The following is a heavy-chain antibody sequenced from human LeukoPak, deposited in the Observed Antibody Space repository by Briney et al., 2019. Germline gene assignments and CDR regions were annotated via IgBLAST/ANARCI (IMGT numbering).Heavy chain of an antibody. CDR3: AKDPYDYGDYVPDY. CDR2: ISYDGSNK. J-gene: IGHJ4*02. Sequence: GRSLGLSCAASGFTFSSYGMHWVRQAPGKGLEWVAVISYDGSNKHYADSVKGRFTISRDNSKNTLYLQMNSLRAEDTAVYYCAKDPYDYGDYVPDYWGQGTLVTVSS. V-gene: IGHV3-30*18. D-gene: IGHD4-17*01. CDR1: GFTFSSYG.